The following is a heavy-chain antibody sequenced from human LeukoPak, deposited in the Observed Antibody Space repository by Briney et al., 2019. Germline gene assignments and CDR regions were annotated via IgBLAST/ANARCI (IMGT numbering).Heavy chain of an antibody. CDR3: ATPAAAETLDAFDI. Sequence: GGSLLLSCAASGFTVSSNYMSWVRQAPGKGLEWVSVIYSGGSTYYADSVKGRFTISRHNSKNTLYLQMNSLRAEDTAVYYCATPAAAETLDAFDIWGQGTMVTVSS. V-gene: IGHV3-53*01. D-gene: IGHD6-13*01. CDR1: GFTVSSNY. J-gene: IGHJ3*02. CDR2: IYSGGST.